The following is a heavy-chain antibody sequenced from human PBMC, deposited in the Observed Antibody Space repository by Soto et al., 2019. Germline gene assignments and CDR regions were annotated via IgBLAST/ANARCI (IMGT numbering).Heavy chain of an antibody. CDR2: ISWNSGTI. Sequence: GGSLGLSCSASGFTFCDYAIHWVRQAPGKGLEWVSGISWNSGTIDYADSVKGRFTISRDNAKNSLYLQMNSLRAEDTAFYYCAKSLYDILTGPWGPGIDSWGQGVLVTISS. CDR1: GFTFCDYA. D-gene: IGHD3-9*01. CDR3: AKSLYDILTGPWGPGIDS. J-gene: IGHJ4*02. V-gene: IGHV3-9*01.